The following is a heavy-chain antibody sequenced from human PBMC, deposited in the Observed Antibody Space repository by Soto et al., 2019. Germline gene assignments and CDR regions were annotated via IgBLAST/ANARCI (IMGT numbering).Heavy chain of an antibody. D-gene: IGHD3-3*01. CDR2: ISYDGSNK. V-gene: IGHV3-30-3*01. J-gene: IGHJ4*02. CDR1: GFTFSSYA. CDR3: ARVGYDFCFDY. Sequence: QVQLVESGGGVVQPGRSLRPSCAASGFTFSSYAMHWVRQAPGKGLEWVAVISYDGSNKYYADSVKGRFTISRDNSKNTLYLQMNSLRAEDTAVYYCARVGYDFCFDYWGQGTLVTVSS.